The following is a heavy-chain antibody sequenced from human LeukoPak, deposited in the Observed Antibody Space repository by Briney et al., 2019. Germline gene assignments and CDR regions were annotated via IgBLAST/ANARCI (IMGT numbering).Heavy chain of an antibody. J-gene: IGHJ3*02. D-gene: IGHD5-24*01. CDR3: ATPREMATIYDAFDI. CDR2: IYYNGDT. CDR1: GGSISSGSYY. Sequence: PSETLSLTCTVSGGSISSGSYYWGWIRQPPGKGLEWIATIYYNGDTYYIPSLKSRLTISVDTSKNQFSLKLSSVTAADTAVYYCATPREMATIYDAFDIWGQGTMVTVSS. V-gene: IGHV4-39*01.